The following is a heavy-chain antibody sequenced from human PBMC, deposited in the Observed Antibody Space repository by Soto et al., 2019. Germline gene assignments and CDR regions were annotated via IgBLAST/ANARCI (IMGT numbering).Heavy chain of an antibody. D-gene: IGHD4-4*01. CDR1: GFSFGPSG. Sequence: LVESGGGVAQPGRSLRLSCATSGFSFGPSGMHWVRQAPGKRPEWVAIIWNDGSTTYYADSVRGRFTISRDNSKNTLYLQMNSLRDEDTAVYYCARDGSHYDVDYWGQGTLVTVSA. J-gene: IGHJ4*02. CDR2: IWNDGSTT. CDR3: ARDGSHYDVDY. V-gene: IGHV3-33*01.